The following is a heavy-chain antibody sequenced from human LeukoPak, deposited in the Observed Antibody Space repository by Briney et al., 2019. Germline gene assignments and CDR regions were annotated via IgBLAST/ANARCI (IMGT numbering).Heavy chain of an antibody. CDR2: INHSGST. V-gene: IGHV4-34*01. J-gene: IGHJ4*02. CDR3: ARGPRRTMVRGVIITQGPPFDY. D-gene: IGHD3-10*01. CDR1: GGSFSGYY. Sequence: SETLSLTCAVYGGSFSGYYWSWIRQPPGKGLEWIGEINHSGSTNYNPSLKSRVTISVDTSKNQFSLKLSSVTAAVTAVYYCARGPRRTMVRGVIITQGPPFDYWGQGTLVTVSS.